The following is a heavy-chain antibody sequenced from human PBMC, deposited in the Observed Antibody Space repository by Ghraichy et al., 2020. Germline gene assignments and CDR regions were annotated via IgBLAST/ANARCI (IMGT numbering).Heavy chain of an antibody. CDR3: ARGGISAQKWFDP. CDR2: ISDDALNK. J-gene: IGHJ5*02. D-gene: IGHD3-16*01. V-gene: IGHV3-30*04. Sequence: SLNISCAASGFSFSNYPMHWLRQAPGKGLEWVAVISDDALNKYYADSVKGRFTISRDNSESALSLQMNSLRPDDTAIYYCARGGISAQKWFDPWGQGTPVTVSS. CDR1: GFSFSNYP.